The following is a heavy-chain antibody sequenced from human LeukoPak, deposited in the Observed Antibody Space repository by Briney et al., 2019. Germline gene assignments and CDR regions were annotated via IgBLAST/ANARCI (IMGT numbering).Heavy chain of an antibody. CDR1: GYTFTGYY. Sequence: GASVKVSCKASGYTFTGYYMHWVRQAPGQGLEWMGWINPNSGGTNYAQKFQGRVTMTRDMSTSTVYMELSSLRSEDTAVYYCASQPRGKWLFPIDYWGQGTLVTVSS. D-gene: IGHD6-19*01. J-gene: IGHJ4*02. CDR2: INPNSGGT. V-gene: IGHV1-2*02. CDR3: ASQPRGKWLFPIDY.